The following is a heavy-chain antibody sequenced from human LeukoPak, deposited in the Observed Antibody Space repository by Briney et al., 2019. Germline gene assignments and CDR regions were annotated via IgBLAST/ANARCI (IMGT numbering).Heavy chain of an antibody. CDR1: GFTFSSNW. Sequence: GGSLRLSCAASGFTFSSNWMSWVRQAPGKGLEWVATINQDGSEKYYVDSVKGRFTISRDNAKNSLYLQMNSLRAEDTAVYYCAELGITMIGGVWGKGTTVTISS. CDR2: INQDGSEK. CDR3: AELGITMIGGV. J-gene: IGHJ6*04. V-gene: IGHV3-7*01. D-gene: IGHD3-10*02.